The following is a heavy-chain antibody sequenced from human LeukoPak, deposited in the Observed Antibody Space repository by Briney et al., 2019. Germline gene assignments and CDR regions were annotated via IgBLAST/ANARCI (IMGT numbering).Heavy chain of an antibody. D-gene: IGHD3-22*01. J-gene: IGHJ4*02. CDR2: ISDDGSDK. CDR1: GFTFSSYG. CDR3: AKDRDSPTYYYDGSGPTFDY. Sequence: GGSLRLSCAASGFTFSSYGMHWVRQAPGKGLEWVAVISDDGSDKYYADSVKGRFTISRDNSKNTLYLQMNSLRTEDTAVYYCAKDRDSPTYYYDGSGPTFDYWGQGTLVIVSS. V-gene: IGHV3-30*18.